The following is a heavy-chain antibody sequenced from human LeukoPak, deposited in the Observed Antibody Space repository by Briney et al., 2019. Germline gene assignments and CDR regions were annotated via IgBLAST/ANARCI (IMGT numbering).Heavy chain of an antibody. CDR3: ARVLGCTNGVCHDAFV. V-gene: IGHV3-7*01. J-gene: IGHJ3*01. D-gene: IGHD2-8*01. CDR1: GFTLSSYS. Sequence: PGGSLRLSCAASGFTLSSYSMNWVRQAPGKGLEWVANIKEDGGEKFHVDSVKGRFTISRDNAKKSLYLQMNSLRAEDTAVYFCARVLGCTNGVCHDAFVWGQGTVVTVSS. CDR2: IKEDGGEK.